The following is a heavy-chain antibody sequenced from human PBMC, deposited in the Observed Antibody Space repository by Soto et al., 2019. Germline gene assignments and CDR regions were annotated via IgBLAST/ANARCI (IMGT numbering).Heavy chain of an antibody. CDR3: ARDHVLLWFGELKDYYGMDV. CDR2: ISYDGSNK. V-gene: IGHV3-30-3*01. Sequence: PGGSLRLSCAASGFTFSSYAMHWVRQAPGKGLEWVAVISYDGSNKYYADSVKGRFTISRDNSKNTLYLQMNSLRAEDTAVYYCARDHVLLWFGELKDYYGMDVWGQGTTVTVSS. J-gene: IGHJ6*02. D-gene: IGHD3-10*01. CDR1: GFTFSSYA.